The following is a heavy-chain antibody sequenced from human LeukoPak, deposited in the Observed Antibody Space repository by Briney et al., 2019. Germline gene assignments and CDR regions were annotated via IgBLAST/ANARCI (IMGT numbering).Heavy chain of an antibody. CDR2: INPTGGST. CDR3: ARTAARRFDY. D-gene: IGHD6-6*01. CDR1: GYTFPSYF. J-gene: IGHJ4*02. Sequence: GASVKVSCKASGYTFPSYFMHWVRQAPGQGLEWMGIINPTGGSTTYAQKFQGRVTTTRDTSTSTVYMELSSLRSDDTAGYYCARTAARRFDYWGQGTLVTVSS. V-gene: IGHV1-46*01.